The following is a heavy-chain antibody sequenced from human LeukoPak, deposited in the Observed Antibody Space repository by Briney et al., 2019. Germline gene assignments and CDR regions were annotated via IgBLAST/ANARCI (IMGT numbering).Heavy chain of an antibody. V-gene: IGHV1-24*01. CDR2: FDPEDGET. Sequence: EASVKVSCKVSGYTLTELSMHWVRQAPGKGLEWMGGFDPEDGETIYAQKFQGRVTMTEDTSTDTAYMELSSLRSEDTAVYYCAIPDSSGPYFDYWGQGTLVTVSS. J-gene: IGHJ4*02. D-gene: IGHD6-19*01. CDR1: GYTLTELS. CDR3: AIPDSSGPYFDY.